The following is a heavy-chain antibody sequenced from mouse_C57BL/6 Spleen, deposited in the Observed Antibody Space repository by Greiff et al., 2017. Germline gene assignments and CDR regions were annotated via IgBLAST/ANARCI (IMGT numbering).Heavy chain of an antibody. V-gene: IGHV5-16*01. D-gene: IGHD4-1*01. CDR2: INYDGSST. Sequence: EVMLVESEGGLVQPGSSMKLSCTASGFTFSDYYMAWVRQVPEKGLEWVANINYDGSSTYYLDSLKSRFIISRDNAKNILYLQMSSLKSEDTATYYCARDRLGFDDWGKGTTLTVSS. CDR1: GFTFSDYY. J-gene: IGHJ2*01. CDR3: ARDRLGFDD.